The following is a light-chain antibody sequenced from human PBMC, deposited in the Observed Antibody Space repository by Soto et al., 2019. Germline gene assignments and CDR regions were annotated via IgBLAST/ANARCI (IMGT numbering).Light chain of an antibody. CDR1: SSNIGGTNY. CDR2: SNN. CDR3: ASWDDRLGAVI. J-gene: IGLJ2*01. Sequence: QSVLTQPPSASGTPGQKVFISCSGSSSNIGGTNYAYWYQQLPGAAPKLLMHSNNLRPSGVPERFSGSKFGNAASLPISGLRSEDEAVYYCASWDDRLGAVIFGGGTKVTV. V-gene: IGLV1-47*02.